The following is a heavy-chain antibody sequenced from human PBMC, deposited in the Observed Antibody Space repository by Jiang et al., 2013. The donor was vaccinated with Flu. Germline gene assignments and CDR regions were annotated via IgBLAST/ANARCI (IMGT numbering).Heavy chain of an antibody. Sequence: LLKPSETLSLTCAVYGGSFSGYYWSWIRQPPGKGLEWIGEINHSGSTNYNPSLKSRVTISVDTSKNQFSLKLSSVTAADTAVYYCASRILEAKGLDYWGQGTLVTVSS. J-gene: IGHJ4*02. V-gene: IGHV4-34*01. CDR2: INHSGST. D-gene: IGHD3-3*01. CDR3: ASRILEAKGLDY. CDR1: GGSFSGYY.